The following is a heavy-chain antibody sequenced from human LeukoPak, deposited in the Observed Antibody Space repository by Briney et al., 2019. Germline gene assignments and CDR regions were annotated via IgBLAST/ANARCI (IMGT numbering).Heavy chain of an antibody. V-gene: IGHV3-23*01. CDR3: AKGGSGSYYAPGYFQH. J-gene: IGHJ1*01. D-gene: IGHD1-26*01. CDR2: ISGSGGST. Sequence: GGSLRLSCAASGFTFSSYAMSWVRQAPGKGLEWVSAISGSGGSTYYADSVKGRFTISRDNSKNTLYLQMNSLRAKDTAVYYCAKGGSGSYYAPGYFQHWGQGTLVTVSS. CDR1: GFTFSSYA.